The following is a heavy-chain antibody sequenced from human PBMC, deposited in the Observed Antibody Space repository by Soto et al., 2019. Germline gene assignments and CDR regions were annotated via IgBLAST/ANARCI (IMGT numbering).Heavy chain of an antibody. CDR3: GGGPRNSGAFDI. CDR2: VNPISGNT. J-gene: IGHJ3*02. D-gene: IGHD1-26*01. Sequence: QVQLVQSGAEVKKPGASVKVSCKASGSTFTTYDFDWVRQATGQGLEGMGWVNPISGNTGYAQKFQGRLTMTRDTSTNTVYMELTSLTSEDTAVYYCGGGPRNSGAFDIWGQGTMVIVSS. V-gene: IGHV1-8*01. CDR1: GSTFTTYD.